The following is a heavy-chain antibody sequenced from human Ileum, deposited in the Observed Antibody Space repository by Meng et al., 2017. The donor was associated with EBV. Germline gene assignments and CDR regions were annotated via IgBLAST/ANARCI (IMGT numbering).Heavy chain of an antibody. CDR2: IYYSGST. D-gene: IGHD3-3*01. Sequence: QLQLQESGPGLVKPSXXLSLNCTVSGGSISSNSYYWGWIRQPPGKGLEYIGSIYYSGSTYYNPSLKSRVTISLDTSKNQFSLKVSSVTAADTAVYYCARRYYGVPFDNWGQGTLGTVSS. CDR3: ARRYYGVPFDN. V-gene: IGHV4-39*01. CDR1: GGSISSNSYY. J-gene: IGHJ4*02.